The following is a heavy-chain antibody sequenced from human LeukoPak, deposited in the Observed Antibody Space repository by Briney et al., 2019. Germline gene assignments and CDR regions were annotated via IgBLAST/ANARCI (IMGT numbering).Heavy chain of an antibody. Sequence: GGSLRLSCTASGFTFGDYAMSWFRQAPGKGLEWVSFIRSKAYGGTTEYAASVKGRFTISRDDSKSIAYLRMNSLKTEDTAVYYCTRVGYDFWSGYYQEEFDYWGQGALVTVSS. D-gene: IGHD3-3*01. CDR1: GFTFGDYA. CDR3: TRVGYDFWSGYYQEEFDY. V-gene: IGHV3-49*03. J-gene: IGHJ4*02. CDR2: IRSKAYGGTT.